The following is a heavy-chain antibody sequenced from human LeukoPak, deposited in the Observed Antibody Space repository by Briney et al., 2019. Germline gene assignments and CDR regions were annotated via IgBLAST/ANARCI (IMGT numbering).Heavy chain of an antibody. V-gene: IGHV4-59*11. D-gene: IGHD3-22*01. Sequence: SETLSLTCTVSGGSISGHYWSWIRLPPGKGLEWIGYIYSNGNTYYHPSLMRRLTISLDTSKNQFSLNLSSVTAADTAVYFCATHSSGYTEALDIWGQGTMVAVS. J-gene: IGHJ3*02. CDR1: GGSISGHY. CDR2: IYSNGNT. CDR3: ATHSSGYTEALDI.